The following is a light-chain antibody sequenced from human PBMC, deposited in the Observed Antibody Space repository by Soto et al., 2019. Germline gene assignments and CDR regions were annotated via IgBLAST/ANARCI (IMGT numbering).Light chain of an antibody. CDR1: GSDVGGYNY. J-gene: IGLJ2*01. V-gene: IGLV2-14*01. CDR2: DVS. Sequence: QSVLTQPASVSGSPGQSITISCTGTGSDVGGYNYVSWYQQHPGKAPKVMIYDVSNRPSGVSNRFSGSKSGNTASLTISGLQAEDEAAYYCSSYTSASTPLVFGGGTKLTVL. CDR3: SSYTSASTPLV.